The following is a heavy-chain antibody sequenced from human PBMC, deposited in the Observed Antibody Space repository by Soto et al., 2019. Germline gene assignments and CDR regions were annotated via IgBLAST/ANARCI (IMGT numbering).Heavy chain of an antibody. CDR1: GASISGDGYS. V-gene: IGHV4-31*03. J-gene: IGHJ5*02. Sequence: QVQLQESGPGLVKPSQTLSLTCTVSGASISGDGYSWSWIRQQPGKGLQWLGSIYYSGSTYYTPSPKTRLAIAAVMSKNRFSIELTSVTVADSATYYCARAPRGGPAPRLDPWGQGALVTVSS. D-gene: IGHD2-15*01. CDR3: ARAPRGGPAPRLDP. CDR2: IYYSGST.